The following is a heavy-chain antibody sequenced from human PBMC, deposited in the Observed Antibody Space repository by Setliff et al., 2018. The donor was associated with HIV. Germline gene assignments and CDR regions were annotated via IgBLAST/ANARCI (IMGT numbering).Heavy chain of an antibody. Sequence: GESLKISCKGFGYNFNTYWIAWVRQVPGKGLEWMGIIYPIDSETKYSPSFQGQVTISADTSISTAYLQWSSLKASDSAMYYCARQDLTMIRGSDYGYYYLDVWGEGTTVTVSS. CDR3: ARQDLTMIRGSDYGYYYLDV. V-gene: IGHV5-51*01. D-gene: IGHD3-10*01. CDR1: GYNFNTYW. J-gene: IGHJ6*03. CDR2: IYPIDSET.